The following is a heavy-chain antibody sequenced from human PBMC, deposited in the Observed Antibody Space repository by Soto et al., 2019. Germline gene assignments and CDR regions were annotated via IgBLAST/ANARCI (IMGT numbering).Heavy chain of an antibody. Sequence: QITLKESGPKLVKPTQTLTLTCTFSGFSLSSRAVGVGWCRQPPGQGLECLALIYWDDDERYIPSLKSRLTITKETSKNQVVLTMTNMHPVDTATYYCAHTLVGSYWYFDLWGRGTLVTVSS. CDR1: GFSLSSRAVG. V-gene: IGHV2-5*02. CDR2: IYWDDDE. D-gene: IGHD3-10*01. CDR3: AHTLVGSYWYFDL. J-gene: IGHJ2*01.